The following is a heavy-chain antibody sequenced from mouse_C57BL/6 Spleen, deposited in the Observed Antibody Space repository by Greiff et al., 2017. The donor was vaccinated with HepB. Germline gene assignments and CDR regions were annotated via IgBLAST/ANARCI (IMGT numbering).Heavy chain of an antibody. J-gene: IGHJ4*01. CDR2: ISSGSSTI. CDR1: GFTFSDYG. V-gene: IGHV5-17*01. D-gene: IGHD2-2*01. Sequence: DVKLVESGGGLVKPGGSLKLSCAASGFTFSDYGMHWVRQAPEKGLEWVAYISSGSSTIYYADTVKGRFTISRDNAKNTLFLQMTSLRSEDTAMYYCARKDMVTTDYAMDYWGQGTSVTVSS. CDR3: ARKDMVTTDYAMDY.